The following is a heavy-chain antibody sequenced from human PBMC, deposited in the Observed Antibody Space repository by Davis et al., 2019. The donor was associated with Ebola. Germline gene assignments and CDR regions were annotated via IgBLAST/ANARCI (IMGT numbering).Heavy chain of an antibody. CDR1: GFTLKSYS. CDR3: ARDPSVTGSFYYYGLDV. CDR2: ISGSGTTI. D-gene: IGHD1-1*01. Sequence: PGGSLRLSCAASGFTLKSYSMNWVRQAPGKGLEWVSYISGSGTTICYTDSVKGRFAISRDNAKNSLYLQMNSLRDEDTAVYYCARDPSVTGSFYYYGLDVWGQGTTVIVSS. V-gene: IGHV3-48*02. J-gene: IGHJ6*02.